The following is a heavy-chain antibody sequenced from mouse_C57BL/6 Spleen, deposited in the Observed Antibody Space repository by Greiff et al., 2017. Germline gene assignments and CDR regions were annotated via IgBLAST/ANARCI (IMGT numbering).Heavy chain of an antibody. V-gene: IGHV1-50*01. CDR2: IDPSDSYT. CDR3: ARWGTGGSPMDY. Sequence: QVQLQQSGAELVKPGASVKLSCKASGYTFTSYWMQWVKQRPGQGLEWIGEIDPSDSYTNYNQKFKGKATLTVDTSSSTAYMQLSSRTSEDSAVYYCARWGTGGSPMDYWGQGTSVTVSS. D-gene: IGHD4-1*01. J-gene: IGHJ4*01. CDR1: GYTFTSYW.